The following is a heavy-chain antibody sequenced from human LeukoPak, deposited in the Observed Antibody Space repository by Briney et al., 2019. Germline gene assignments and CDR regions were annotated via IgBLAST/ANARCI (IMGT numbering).Heavy chain of an antibody. D-gene: IGHD2-2*01. CDR1: GGSISSGGYY. CDR2: LFYSGST. CDR3: ARGRRNLYCSSTSCKGSWFDP. J-gene: IGHJ5*02. Sequence: SETLSLTCTVSGGSISSGGYYWRWIRQHPGKGLEWIGYLFYSGSTYYNPSLKSRVTISVDTSKNQFSLKLSSVTAADTAVYYCARGRRNLYCSSTSCKGSWFDPWGQGTLVTVS. V-gene: IGHV4-31*03.